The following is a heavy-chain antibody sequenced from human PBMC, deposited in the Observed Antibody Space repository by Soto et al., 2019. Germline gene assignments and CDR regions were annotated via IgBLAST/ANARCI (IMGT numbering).Heavy chain of an antibody. V-gene: IGHV1-69*02. Sequence: QVQLVQSGAEVKKPGSSVKVSCKASGGTFSSYTISWVRQAPGQGLEWMGRIIPILGIANYAQKFQGRVTITADKSTSTAYMELSSLRSEDTAVYYCVGKDCSSTSCPQASDDYWGQGTLVTVSS. CDR1: GGTFSSYT. CDR3: VGKDCSSTSCPQASDDY. D-gene: IGHD2-2*01. CDR2: IIPILGIA. J-gene: IGHJ4*02.